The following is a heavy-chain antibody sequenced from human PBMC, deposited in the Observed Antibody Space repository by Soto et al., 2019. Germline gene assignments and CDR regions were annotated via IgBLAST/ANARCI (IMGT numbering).Heavy chain of an antibody. CDR3: ARAPHDYGGWFDP. CDR2: IIPILGIA. J-gene: IGHJ5*02. Sequence: QVQLVQSGAEVKKPGSSVKVSCKASGGTFSSYTISWVRQAPGQGLEWMGRIIPILGIANYAQKFQGRVTITADKSTSTAYMELSSLRSEDMAVYYCARAPHDYGGWFDPWGQGTLVTVSS. CDR1: GGTFSSYT. D-gene: IGHD4-17*01. V-gene: IGHV1-69*02.